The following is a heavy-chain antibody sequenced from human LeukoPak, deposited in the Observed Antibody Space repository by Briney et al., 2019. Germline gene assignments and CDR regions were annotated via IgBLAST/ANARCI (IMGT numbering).Heavy chain of an antibody. J-gene: IGHJ3*02. CDR1: GFTVSSNY. CDR3: ARDVTTMVREGDAFDI. D-gene: IGHD3-10*01. Sequence: GGSLRLSCAASGFTVSSNYMSGVRQAPGKGLEWVSVIYSGGSTYYADSVKGRFTISRDNSKNTLYLQMNSLRAEDTAVYYCARDVTTMVREGDAFDIWGQGTMVTVSS. V-gene: IGHV3-66*01. CDR2: IYSGGST.